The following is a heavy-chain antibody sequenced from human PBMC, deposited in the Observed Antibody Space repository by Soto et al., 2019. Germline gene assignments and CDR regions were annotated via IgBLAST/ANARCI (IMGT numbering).Heavy chain of an antibody. D-gene: IGHD3-22*01. J-gene: IGHJ6*02. CDR1: GVSIRSGGYY. CDR3: ARDRGYDSSGYYSYGMDV. CDR2: IYYSGST. Sequence: SGILSLTFTVSGVSIRSGGYYWSWIRQHPGKGLEWIGYIYYSGSTYYNPSLNSQVPITVDTSKNKCTPNLRCVTAEASAVYNCARDRGYDSSGYYSYGMDVWGQGTTVTVSS. V-gene: IGHV4-31*01.